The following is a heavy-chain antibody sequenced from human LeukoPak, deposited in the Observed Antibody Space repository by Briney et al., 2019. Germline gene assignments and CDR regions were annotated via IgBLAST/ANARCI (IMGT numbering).Heavy chain of an antibody. CDR1: GFTFSSYS. CDR3: AVTTRYYDSSGYLTYFDY. CDR2: ISSSSGYI. V-gene: IGHV3-21*01. J-gene: IGHJ4*02. D-gene: IGHD3-22*01. Sequence: GGSLRLSCAASGFTFSSYSMNWVRQAPGKGLEWVSSISSSSGYIYYADPVKGRFTISRNNAKNSLYLQMNSLRAEDTAVYYCAVTTRYYDSSGYLTYFDYWGQGTLVTVSS.